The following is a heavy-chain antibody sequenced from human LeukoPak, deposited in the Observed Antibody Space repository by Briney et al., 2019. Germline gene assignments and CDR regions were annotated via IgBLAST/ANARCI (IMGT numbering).Heavy chain of an antibody. J-gene: IGHJ4*02. D-gene: IGHD3-10*01. Sequence: PSETLSLTCTVSGGSISSYYWSWIRQPPGKGLEWIGYIYHSGSTNYNPSLKSRVTISVDTSKNQFSLKLSSVTAADTAVYYCARGGVTYYYGSGSYYSSYFDYWGQGTLVTVSS. V-gene: IGHV4-59*01. CDR3: ARGGVTYYYGSGSYYSSYFDY. CDR1: GGSISSYY. CDR2: IYHSGST.